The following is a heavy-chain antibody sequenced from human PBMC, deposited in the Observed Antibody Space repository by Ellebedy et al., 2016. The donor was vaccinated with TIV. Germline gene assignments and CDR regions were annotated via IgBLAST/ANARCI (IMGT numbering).Heavy chain of an antibody. CDR1: GGSISSYY. CDR2: IYYSGST. Sequence: MPSETLSLTCTVSGGSISSYYWSWIRQPPGKGLEWIGYIYYSGSTNYNPSLKSRVTISVDTSKNQFSLKLSSVTAADTAVYYCAGGSSSRTFDYWGQGTLVTVSS. V-gene: IGHV4-59*08. J-gene: IGHJ4*02. D-gene: IGHD6-13*01. CDR3: AGGSSSRTFDY.